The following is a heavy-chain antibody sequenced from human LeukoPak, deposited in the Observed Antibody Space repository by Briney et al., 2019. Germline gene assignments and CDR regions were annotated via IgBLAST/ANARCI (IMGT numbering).Heavy chain of an antibody. V-gene: IGHV4-4*09. J-gene: IGHJ4*02. Sequence: PSETLSLTCIVPHYSISGNYWGWIRQPPGKGLEWIGNIYTIGSTDYNPSLKSRVTISIDTSKNQFSLKLNSVTAADTAVYYCARRMTPGHPYFDYWGQGALVTVSS. D-gene: IGHD4-11*01. CDR3: ARRMTPGHPYFDY. CDR2: IYTIGST. CDR1: HYSISGNY.